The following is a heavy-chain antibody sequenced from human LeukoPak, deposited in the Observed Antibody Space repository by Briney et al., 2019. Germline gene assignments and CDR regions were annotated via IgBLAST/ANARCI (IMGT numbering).Heavy chain of an antibody. CDR2: MNIDGSEK. V-gene: IGHV3-7*01. CDR3: ARDPVEWELLLDY. Sequence: HPGRSLRLSCAASGFTFSNYWMGWVRQAPGKRLEWVANMNIDGSEKYYADSVKGRFSISRDNARNSVYLQMASLRVEDTAVYYCARDPVEWELLLDYWGQGTLVTVSS. J-gene: IGHJ4*02. D-gene: IGHD1-26*01. CDR1: GFTFSNYW.